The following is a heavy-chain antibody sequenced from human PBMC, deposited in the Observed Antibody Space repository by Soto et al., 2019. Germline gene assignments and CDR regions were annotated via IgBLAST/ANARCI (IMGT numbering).Heavy chain of an antibody. D-gene: IGHD3-16*01. J-gene: IGHJ4*02. V-gene: IGHV3-33*01. CDR1: GFTFSSYG. CDR2: IWYDGSNK. Sequence: GGSLRLSCAASGFTFSSYGMHWVRQAPGKGLEWVAVIWYDGSNKYYADSVKGRFTISRDNSKNTLYLQMNSLRAEDTAVYYCARDYGYESYYFDYWGQGTLVTVSS. CDR3: ARDYGYESYYFDY.